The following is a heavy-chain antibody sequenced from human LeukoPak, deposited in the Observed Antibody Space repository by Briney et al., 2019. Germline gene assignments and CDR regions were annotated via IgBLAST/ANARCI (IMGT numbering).Heavy chain of an antibody. D-gene: IGHD3-10*01. CDR1: GGSISSSSYY. V-gene: IGHV4-39*01. Sequence: SETLSLTCTVSGGSISSSSYYWGWIRQPPGKGLEWIGSIYYSGSPYYNPSLKSRVTISVDTSKKQFSLKLSSVTAADTAVYYCARHVGFITMVRGVINNNWFDPWGQGTLVTVSS. CDR3: ARHVGFITMVRGVINNNWFDP. CDR2: IYYSGSP. J-gene: IGHJ5*02.